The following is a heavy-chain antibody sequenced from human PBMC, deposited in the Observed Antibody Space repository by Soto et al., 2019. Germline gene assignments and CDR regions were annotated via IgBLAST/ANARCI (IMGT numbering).Heavy chain of an antibody. CDR1: GGSISSYY. D-gene: IGHD3-9*01. Sequence: QVQLQESGPGLVKPSETLSLTCTVSGGSISSYYWSWIRQPPGKGLEWIGYIYYSGSTNYNPSLKSRVTISVDTSKNQFSLKLSSVTAADTAVYYCARDSGSNYDILTGPHWYFDLWGRGTLVTVSS. J-gene: IGHJ2*01. CDR3: ARDSGSNYDILTGPHWYFDL. V-gene: IGHV4-59*01. CDR2: IYYSGST.